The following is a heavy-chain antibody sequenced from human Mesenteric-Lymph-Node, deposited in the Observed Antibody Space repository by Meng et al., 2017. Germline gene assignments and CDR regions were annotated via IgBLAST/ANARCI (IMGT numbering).Heavy chain of an antibody. CDR3: ARVGTSRYYDSSGYSSAAFDI. CDR1: GGSISSYY. J-gene: IGHJ3*02. Sequence: SETLSFTCTVSGGSISSYYWSWIRQPPGKGLEWIGYIYYSGSTNYNPSLKSRVTISVDTSKNQFSLKLSSVTAADTAVYYCARVGTSRYYDSSGYSSAAFDIWGQGTMVTVSS. CDR2: IYYSGST. V-gene: IGHV4-59*01. D-gene: IGHD3-22*01.